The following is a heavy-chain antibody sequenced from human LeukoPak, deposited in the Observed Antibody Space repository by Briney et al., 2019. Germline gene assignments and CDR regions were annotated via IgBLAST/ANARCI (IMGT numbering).Heavy chain of an antibody. CDR3: ARHPDIVVVPAAFRAMDV. J-gene: IGHJ6*03. D-gene: IGHD2-2*01. CDR2: INHSGST. V-gene: IGHV4-34*01. CDR1: GGSFSGYY. Sequence: PSETLSLTCAVYGGSFSGYYWSWIRQPPGKGLEWIGEINHSGSTNYIPSLKSRVTISVDTSKNQFSLKLSSVTAADTAVYYCARHPDIVVVPAAFRAMDVWGKGTTVTVSS.